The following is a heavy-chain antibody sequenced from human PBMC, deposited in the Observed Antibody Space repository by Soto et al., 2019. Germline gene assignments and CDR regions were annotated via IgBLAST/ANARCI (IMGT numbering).Heavy chain of an antibody. CDR1: GYTFTGYY. J-gene: IGHJ4*02. CDR3: ARGVSAGVDY. V-gene: IGHV1-8*02. D-gene: IGHD1-26*01. CDR2: MQPSTGRT. Sequence: ASVKVSCKASGYTFTGYYMHWVRQTAGQGLEWMGWMQPSTGRTGYAQKFQGRVTMTRDTSINTAYMELTTLTSDDTAFYYCARGVSAGVDYWGQGTLVTVSS.